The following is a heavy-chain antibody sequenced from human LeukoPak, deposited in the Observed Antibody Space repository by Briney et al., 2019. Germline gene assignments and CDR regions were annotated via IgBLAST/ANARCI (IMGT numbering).Heavy chain of an antibody. CDR3: AKGPEYYYGSELDY. D-gene: IGHD3-10*01. J-gene: IGHJ4*02. Sequence: GESLRLSCAASGFSFSSFGMHWVRQAPGKGLEWVAYIHSDVTRKHYADSVKGRFTISRDNSKNTLYLQMNSLRAEDTAVYYCAKGPEYYYGSELDYWGQGTLVTVSS. V-gene: IGHV3-30*02. CDR1: GFSFSSFG. CDR2: IHSDVTRK.